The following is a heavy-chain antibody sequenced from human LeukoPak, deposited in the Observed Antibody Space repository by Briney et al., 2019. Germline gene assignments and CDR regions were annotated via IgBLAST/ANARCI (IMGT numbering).Heavy chain of an antibody. J-gene: IGHJ6*02. D-gene: IGHD3-10*01. V-gene: IGHV4-34*01. CDR1: GPSFSGYY. Sequence: PSQTLSPTCAVYGPSFSGYYWGWVSQPPGKWLEWVGEINHSGRTTYNPSLKSRVTISVDTSKNQFSLKLSSVTAADTAVYYCARGRRVRGVIIRGAASRSTYGMDVWGQGTTVTVSS. CDR2: INHSGRT. CDR3: ARGRRVRGVIIRGAASRSTYGMDV.